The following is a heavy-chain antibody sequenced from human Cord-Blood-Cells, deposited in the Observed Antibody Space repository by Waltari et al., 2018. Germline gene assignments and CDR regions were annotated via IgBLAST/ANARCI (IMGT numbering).Heavy chain of an antibody. Sequence: QVQLVQSGAEVKKPGCSVKVSCKASGATFSSYAISCVRRAPGQGLAWMGGIIPIFCTANYAQKFQGRVTITADKSTSTAYMELSSLRSEDTAVYYCASSPHGASIAAAGDAFDIWGQGTMVTVSS. V-gene: IGHV1-69*06. CDR3: ASSPHGASIAAAGDAFDI. D-gene: IGHD6-13*01. J-gene: IGHJ3*02. CDR2: IIPIFCTA. CDR1: GATFSSYA.